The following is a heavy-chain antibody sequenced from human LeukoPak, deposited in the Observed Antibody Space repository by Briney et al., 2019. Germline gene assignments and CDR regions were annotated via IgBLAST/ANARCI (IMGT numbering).Heavy chain of an antibody. CDR2: INPNSGGT. D-gene: IGHD5-18*01. Sequence: ASVKVSCKASGYTFTGYYMHWVRQAPGQGLEWMGWINPNSGGTNYAQKFQGRVTMTRDTSISTAYMELSRLRSDDTAVYYCARSGSQQYLLPSPVDTAMVRLGAPDYWGQGTLVTVSS. CDR1: GYTFTGYY. V-gene: IGHV1-2*02. CDR3: ARSGSQQYLLPSPVDTAMVRLGAPDY. J-gene: IGHJ4*02.